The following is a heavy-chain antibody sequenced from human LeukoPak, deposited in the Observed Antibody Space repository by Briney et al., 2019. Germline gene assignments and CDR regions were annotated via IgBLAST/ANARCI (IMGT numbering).Heavy chain of an antibody. J-gene: IGHJ4*02. D-gene: IGHD2-15*01. Sequence: SETPSLTCAVSGDSIIGGHWWSWVRQPPGKGLEWIGEIFHSGSTDYNPSLKSRVTISVDKSKNEFSLNLRFVTAADTAVYYCARLGFCSGGRCLNDYWGQGTLVTVSS. V-gene: IGHV4-4*02. CDR2: IFHSGST. CDR1: GDSIIGGHW. CDR3: ARLGFCSGGRCLNDY.